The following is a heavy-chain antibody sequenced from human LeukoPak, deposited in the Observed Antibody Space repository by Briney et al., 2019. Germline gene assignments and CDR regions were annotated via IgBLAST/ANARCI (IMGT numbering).Heavy chain of an antibody. CDR2: ISAYNGNT. CDR3: ARVPYSSSPSGFDP. J-gene: IGHJ5*02. Sequence: ASVKVSCKASGYTFTSYGISWVRQAPGQGLEWMGWISAYNGNTNYAQKLQGRVTMTTDTSTSTAYMELRSLRSDDTAVYYCARVPYSSSPSGFDPWGQGTLVTVSS. D-gene: IGHD6-6*01. CDR1: GYTFTSYG. V-gene: IGHV1-18*01.